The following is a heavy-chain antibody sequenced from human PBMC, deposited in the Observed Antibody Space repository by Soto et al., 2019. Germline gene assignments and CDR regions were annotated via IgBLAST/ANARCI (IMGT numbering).Heavy chain of an antibody. J-gene: IGHJ6*02. Sequence: QVHLVQSGAEVKRPGASVNISCKASGYTFTSYHLHWVRQAPGQRLEWMGIINPSGGSIRYAQKFKGRVVMTRATSTNTVYMELGRLRSEDTAVYYCARPLRFLDPRDNYAMDVWGQGTTVTVSS. V-gene: IGHV1-46*01. CDR3: ARPLRFLDPRDNYAMDV. CDR2: INPSGGSI. D-gene: IGHD3-3*01. CDR1: GYTFTSYH.